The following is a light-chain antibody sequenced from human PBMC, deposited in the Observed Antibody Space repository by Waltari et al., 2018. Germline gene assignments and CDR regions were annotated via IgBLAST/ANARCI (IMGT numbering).Light chain of an antibody. CDR1: RSVDWD. Sequence: SCRASRSVDWDLARYQQRPGQPPRLLIHDTSNRAPGIPARFSGSGSDTDFTLTISSLEPEDFAVYYCQQRRSWPLTFGGGTKVEIE. CDR3: QQRRSWPLT. J-gene: IGKJ4*01. CDR2: DTS. V-gene: IGKV3-11*01.